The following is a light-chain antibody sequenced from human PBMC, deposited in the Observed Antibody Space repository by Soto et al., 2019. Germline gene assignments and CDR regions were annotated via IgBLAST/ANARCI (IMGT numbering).Light chain of an antibody. J-gene: IGKJ1*01. Sequence: DIQMTQSPSTLSASVGDRVIVTCRASQGISGWLAWYQQKPGKAPKLLIYKASTLESGVPSRFSGSGSGTEFTLTISSLQPDDFATYYCQQYDTYWTFGQGTKVEIK. CDR3: QQYDTYWT. CDR2: KAS. CDR1: QGISGW. V-gene: IGKV1-5*03.